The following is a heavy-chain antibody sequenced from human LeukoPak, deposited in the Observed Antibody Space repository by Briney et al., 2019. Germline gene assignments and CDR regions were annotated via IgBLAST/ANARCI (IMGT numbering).Heavy chain of an antibody. CDR1: GGSFSSYY. V-gene: IGHV4-59*08. CDR2: IYYSGST. CDR3: ARHKKSPYCSSTSCSPGDYYYYGMDV. Sequence: PSETLSLTCAVYGGSFSSYYWSWIRQPPGKGLEWIGYIYYSGSTNYNPSLKSRVTISVDTSKNQFSLKLSSVTAADTAVYYCARHKKSPYCSSTSCSPGDYYYYGMDVWGQGTTVTVSS. D-gene: IGHD2-2*01. J-gene: IGHJ6*02.